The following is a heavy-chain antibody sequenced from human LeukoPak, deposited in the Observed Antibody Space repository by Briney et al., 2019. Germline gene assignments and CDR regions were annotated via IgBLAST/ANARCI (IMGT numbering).Heavy chain of an antibody. J-gene: IGHJ3*02. Sequence: ASVKVSCKASGYTFTGYYMHWVRQAPGQGLEWMGWINPNSGGTNYAQKFQGRVTMTRDTSISTAYMELSRLRSDDAAVYYCARVGWLQLYGAFDIWGQGTMVTVSS. CDR3: ARVGWLQLYGAFDI. V-gene: IGHV1-2*02. CDR1: GYTFTGYY. CDR2: INPNSGGT. D-gene: IGHD5-24*01.